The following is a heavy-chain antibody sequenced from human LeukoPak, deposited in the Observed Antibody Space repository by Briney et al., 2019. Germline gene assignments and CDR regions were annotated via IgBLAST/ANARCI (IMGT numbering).Heavy chain of an antibody. CDR1: RDSFRNNW. D-gene: IGHD1-26*01. CDR2: ISSSSSYI. V-gene: IGHV3-21*01. J-gene: IGHJ3*02. CDR3: ARDPTSPWEIAFGI. Sequence: GGSLRLSCAASRDSFRNNWRSWVRQAPGKGLEWVSPISSSSSYIYYADSVKGRFTISRDNAKNSLYLQMSSLRAEDTAVYYCARDPTSPWEIAFGIWGQGTMVTVSS.